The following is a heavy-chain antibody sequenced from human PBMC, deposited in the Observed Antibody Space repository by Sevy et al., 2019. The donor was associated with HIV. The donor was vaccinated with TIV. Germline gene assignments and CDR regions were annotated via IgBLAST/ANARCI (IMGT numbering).Heavy chain of an antibody. CDR2: IYTSGST. J-gene: IGHJ4*02. CDR3: ARESGDCSSTSCYEGVFDY. Sequence: SETLSLTCTVSGGSISSGSYYWSWIRQPAGKGREWIGRIYTSGSTNYNPSLKSRVTILVDTSKNQYSLKLRSVTAADTAMYYCARESGDCSSTSCYEGVFDYWGQGTLVTVSS. CDR1: GGSISSGSYY. D-gene: IGHD2-2*01. V-gene: IGHV4-61*02.